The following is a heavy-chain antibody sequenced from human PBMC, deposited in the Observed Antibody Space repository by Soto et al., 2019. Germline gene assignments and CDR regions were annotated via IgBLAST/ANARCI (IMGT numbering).Heavy chain of an antibody. CDR1: GGSISSYY. V-gene: IGHV4-59*01. Sequence: SETLSLTCTVSGGSISSYYWSWIRQPPGKGLEWIGYIYYSGSTNYNPSLKSRVTISVDTSKNQFSLKLSSVTAADTAVYYCARVSVVVPAAMGSKRDYYYYGMDVWGQGTTVTVSS. CDR3: ARVSVVVPAAMGSKRDYYYYGMDV. D-gene: IGHD2-2*01. CDR2: IYYSGST. J-gene: IGHJ6*02.